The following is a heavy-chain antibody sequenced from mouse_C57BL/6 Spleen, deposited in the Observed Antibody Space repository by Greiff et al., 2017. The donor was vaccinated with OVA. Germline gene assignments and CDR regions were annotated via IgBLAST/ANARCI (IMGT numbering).Heavy chain of an antibody. D-gene: IGHD1-1*01. V-gene: IGHV6-3*01. CDR1: GFTFSNYW. Sequence: DVKLQESGGGLVQPGGSMKLSCVASGFTFSNYWMNWVRQSPEKGLEWFAQIRLKSDNYATHYAESVKGRFTISRDDSKSSVYLQMNNLRAEDTGIYYCTAHYGSSHWYFDVWGTGTTVTVSS. CDR3: TAHYGSSHWYFDV. CDR2: IRLKSDNYAT. J-gene: IGHJ1*03.